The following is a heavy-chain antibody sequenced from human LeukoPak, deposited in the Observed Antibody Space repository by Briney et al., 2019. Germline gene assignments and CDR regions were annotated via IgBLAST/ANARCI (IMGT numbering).Heavy chain of an antibody. CDR3: ARELLWFGELSSYLDY. D-gene: IGHD3-10*01. J-gene: IGHJ4*02. CDR2: IYYSGST. V-gene: IGHV4-61*01. Sequence: SETLSLTCTVSGGSISSSSYYWGWIRQPPGKELEWIGYIYYSGSTNYNPSLKSRVTISVDTSKNQFSLKLSSVTAADTAVYYCARELLWFGELSSYLDYWGQGTLVTVSS. CDR1: GGSISSSSYY.